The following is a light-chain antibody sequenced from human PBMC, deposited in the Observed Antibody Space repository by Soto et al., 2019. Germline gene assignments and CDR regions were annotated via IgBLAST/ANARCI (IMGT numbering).Light chain of an antibody. CDR2: DVN. Sequence: QSALTQPASVSGSPGQSITISCTGTSSDIGASDYVSWYRQHPDKAPKLIIYDVNNRPSWVSSRFSGSKSGNTASLTISGLQAEDEAEYFCSSYAIFGGGTKLTVL. CDR1: SSDIGASDY. V-gene: IGLV2-14*03. CDR3: SSYAI. J-gene: IGLJ2*01.